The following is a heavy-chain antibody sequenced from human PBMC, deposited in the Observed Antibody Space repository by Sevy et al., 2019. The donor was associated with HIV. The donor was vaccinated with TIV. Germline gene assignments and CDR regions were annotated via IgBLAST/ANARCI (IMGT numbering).Heavy chain of an antibody. CDR1: GFTFSSYA. CDR2: ISSRGGST. D-gene: IGHD6-19*01. J-gene: IGHJ4*02. CDR3: AKAGVAVAGTFDLFYFDY. V-gene: IGHV3-23*01. Sequence: GGSLRLSCAASGFTFSSYAMSWVRQAPGKGLEWVSTISSRGGSTYYADSVKGRFTISRDNSKNTLSLLMNSLRAEDTALYYCAKAGVAVAGTFDLFYFDYWGQRTLVTVSS.